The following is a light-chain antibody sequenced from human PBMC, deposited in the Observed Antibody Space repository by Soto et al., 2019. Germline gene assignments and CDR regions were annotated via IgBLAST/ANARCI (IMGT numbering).Light chain of an antibody. CDR2: GAS. J-gene: IGKJ2*01. CDR3: QQYNKWPPYT. CDR1: QSVSSN. Sequence: EIVMTQSPANLSVSPGERATLSCRASQSVSSNLSWYQQKPGQGPMLLIYGASTRATSIPARFSGSGSGKEFTLTINSLQSEDFAVYYCQQYNKWPPYTFGQGTKLEIK. V-gene: IGKV3-15*01.